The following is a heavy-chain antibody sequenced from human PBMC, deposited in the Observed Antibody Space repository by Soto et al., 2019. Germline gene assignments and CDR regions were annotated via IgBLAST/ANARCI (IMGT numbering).Heavy chain of an antibody. CDR1: GGSFNGSY. J-gene: IGHJ4*02. CDR2: INHSGST. Sequence: SGTLYLTCAVNGGSFNGSYWSSIRLPPGKGLEWIGEINHSGSTNYNPSLKSRVTISVDTSKTQFSLKLSSVTAADTAVYYCARGSLDDSSGYYLDYWGQGTLVTVS. D-gene: IGHD3-22*01. V-gene: IGHV4-34*01. CDR3: ARGSLDDSSGYYLDY.